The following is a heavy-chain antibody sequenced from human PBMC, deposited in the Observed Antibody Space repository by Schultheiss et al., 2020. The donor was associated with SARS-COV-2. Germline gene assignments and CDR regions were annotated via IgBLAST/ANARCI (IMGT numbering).Heavy chain of an antibody. V-gene: IGHV4-34*01. Sequence: SETLSLTCAVYGGSFSGYYWSWIRQPPGKGLEWIGEINHSGSTNYNPSLKSRVTISADTSKNQFSLKLRSVTATDTAVYYCARGYSGSYSGAVYWGQGTLVTVSS. CDR2: INHSGST. J-gene: IGHJ4*02. D-gene: IGHD1-26*01. CDR3: ARGYSGSYSGAVY. CDR1: GGSFSGYY.